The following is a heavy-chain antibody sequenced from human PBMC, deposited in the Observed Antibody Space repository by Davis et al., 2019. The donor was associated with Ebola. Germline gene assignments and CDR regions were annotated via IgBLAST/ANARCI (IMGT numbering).Heavy chain of an antibody. CDR3: AKVSGGYCSGGSCYGLGYYYMDV. Sequence: PGGSLRLSCAASGFTFSSYAMSWVRQAPGKGLEWVSAICGSGGSTYYADSVKGRFTISRDNSKNTLYLQMNSLRAEDTAVYYCAKVSGGYCSGGSCYGLGYYYMDVWGKGTTVTVSS. J-gene: IGHJ6*03. D-gene: IGHD2-15*01. V-gene: IGHV3-23*01. CDR2: ICGSGGST. CDR1: GFTFSSYA.